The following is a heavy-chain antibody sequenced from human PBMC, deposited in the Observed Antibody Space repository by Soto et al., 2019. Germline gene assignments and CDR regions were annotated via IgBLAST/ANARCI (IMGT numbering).Heavy chain of an antibody. CDR1: GGSISSDS. V-gene: IGHV4-59*05. Sequence: SETLSLTCTVSGGSISSDSWSWLRQPPGKGLEWIGSIYYSGTTYYNPSLKSRVTISVDRSKNQFSLKRSSVTAADTAVYYCARHFSVDYFDYWGQGALVTVSS. CDR3: ARHFSVDYFDY. J-gene: IGHJ4*02. CDR2: IYYSGTT.